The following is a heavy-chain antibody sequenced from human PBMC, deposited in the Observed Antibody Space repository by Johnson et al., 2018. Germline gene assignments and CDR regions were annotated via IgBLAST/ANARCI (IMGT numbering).Heavy chain of an antibody. CDR2: IKQDGSEK. CDR3: ARVRPVAATRGEYYMDV. V-gene: IGHV3-7*01. Sequence: VQLVESGGGLVQXGGSLRLSCAASGFTFSSYWMSWVRQAPGKGLEWVANIKQDGSEKYYVDAVKGRFTISRDNAKNSLYLQMNSLRAEDTAVYYCARVRPVAATRGEYYMDVWGKGTTVTVSS. J-gene: IGHJ6*03. D-gene: IGHD2-15*01. CDR1: GFTFSSYW.